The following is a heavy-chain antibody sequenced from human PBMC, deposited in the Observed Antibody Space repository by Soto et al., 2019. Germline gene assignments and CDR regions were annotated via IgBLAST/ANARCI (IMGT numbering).Heavy chain of an antibody. J-gene: IGHJ4*02. CDR1: GGSVRSSTYY. Sequence: SETLSLTCTVSGGSVRSSTYYWGWIRQAPGKGLEWIASIYYSGRTHNNPALKSRVTMSVDTYTNQFSLKMNAVTAADTAVYCCTRHEGGAAADRPLDYWGQGTLVTV. D-gene: IGHD6-13*01. V-gene: IGHV4-39*01. CDR2: IYYSGRT. CDR3: TRHEGGAAADRPLDY.